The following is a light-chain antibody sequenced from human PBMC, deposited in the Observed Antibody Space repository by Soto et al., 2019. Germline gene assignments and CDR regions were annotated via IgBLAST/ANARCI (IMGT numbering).Light chain of an antibody. CDR1: TLPKQV. CDR3: QSSDYSGTYVV. J-gene: IGLJ3*02. Sequence: SYELTQPPSVSVSPGQTAEITCSGDTLPKQVAYWYQRKPGQAPLLVISKDSERPSGIPERFSGSSSGTTVTLTVSGVQAEDEADYYCQSSDYSGTYVVFGGGTKLTVL. V-gene: IGLV3-25*03. CDR2: KDS.